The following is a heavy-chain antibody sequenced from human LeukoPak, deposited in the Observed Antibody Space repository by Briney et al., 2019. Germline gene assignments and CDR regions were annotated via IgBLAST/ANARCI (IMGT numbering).Heavy chain of an antibody. J-gene: IGHJ4*02. CDR1: GGSISSSSYY. CDR2: IYYSGST. CDR3: ASRPLTTVTVDY. Sequence: PSETLSLTCTVSGGSISSSSYYWGWIRQPPGKGLEWIGSIYYSGSTYYNPSLKSRVTISVDTSKNQFSLKLSSVTAADTAVYYCASRPLTTVTVDYWGQGTLVTVSS. D-gene: IGHD4-17*01. V-gene: IGHV4-39*07.